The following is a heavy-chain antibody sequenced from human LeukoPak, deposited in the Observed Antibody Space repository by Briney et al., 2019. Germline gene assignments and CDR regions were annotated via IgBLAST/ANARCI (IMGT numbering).Heavy chain of an antibody. V-gene: IGHV1-46*01. J-gene: IGHJ6*03. CDR3: ARGGIYCMDV. CDR2: INPSGGST. CDR1: GYTFTSYG. Sequence: ASVKVSCKASGYTFTSYGISWVRQAPGQGLEWMGIINPSGGSTSYAQKFQGRVTMTRDMSTSTVYMELSSLRSEDTAVYYCARGGIYCMDVWGKGTTVTVSS.